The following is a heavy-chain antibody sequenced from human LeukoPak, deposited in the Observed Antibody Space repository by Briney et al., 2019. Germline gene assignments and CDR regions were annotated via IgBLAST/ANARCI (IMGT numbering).Heavy chain of an antibody. CDR1: GGTFSSYA. J-gene: IGHJ4*02. V-gene: IGHV1-69*13. CDR3: ARHEDTAMPIDY. D-gene: IGHD5-18*01. CDR2: IIPIFGTA. Sequence: SVKVSCKASGGTFSSYAISWVRQAPGQGLEWMGGIIPIFGTANYARKFQGRVTITADESTSTAYMELSSLRSEDTAVYYCARHEDTAMPIDYWGQGTLVTVSS.